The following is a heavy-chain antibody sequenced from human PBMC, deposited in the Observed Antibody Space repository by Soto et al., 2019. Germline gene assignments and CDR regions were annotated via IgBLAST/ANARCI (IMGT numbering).Heavy chain of an antibody. J-gene: IGHJ4*02. CDR3: ARDPKTSGGQHWAFNYFDS. Sequence: EVQILESGGGLVQPGGSLRLSCAASGFTFSSYAMYWVRQAPGKGLAWVSGISDSGTGTYYADSVKGRFTISRDNSKSTLYLQVDSLRPEDAAVYYCARDPKTSGGQHWAFNYFDSWGQGTLVTVSS. V-gene: IGHV3-23*01. CDR2: ISDSGTGT. CDR1: GFTFSSYA. D-gene: IGHD7-27*01.